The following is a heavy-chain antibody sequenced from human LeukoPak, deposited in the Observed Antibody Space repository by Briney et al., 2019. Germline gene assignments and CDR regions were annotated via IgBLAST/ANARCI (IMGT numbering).Heavy chain of an antibody. D-gene: IGHD5-18*01. J-gene: IGHJ6*03. V-gene: IGHV4-59*01. CDR3: ARGPIQLWLRDPYYYYYMDV. CDR2: IYYSGST. Sequence: SETLSLTCTVSGGSISSYYWSWIRQPPGKGLEWIGYIYYSGSTNYNPSLKSRVTISVDTSKNQFSLKLSSVTAADTAVYYCARGPIQLWLRDPYYYYYMDVWGKGTTVTVSS. CDR1: GGSISSYY.